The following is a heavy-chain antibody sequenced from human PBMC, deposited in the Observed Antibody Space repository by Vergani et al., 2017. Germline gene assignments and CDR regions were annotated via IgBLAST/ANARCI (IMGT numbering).Heavy chain of an antibody. CDR3: ATAGEYGSDL. J-gene: IGHJ4*02. CDR1: GFTFSSYG. D-gene: IGHD3-10*01. V-gene: IGHV3-30*03. CDR2: ISYDGSNK. Sequence: QVQLVESGGGVVQPGRSLRLSCAASGFTFSSYGMHGVRQAPGKGLEWVAVISYDGSNKYYAEAVKGRFTISRDNSKNALYLQMNSLRAEDTAVYYCATAGEYGSDLGGQGTLVTVSS.